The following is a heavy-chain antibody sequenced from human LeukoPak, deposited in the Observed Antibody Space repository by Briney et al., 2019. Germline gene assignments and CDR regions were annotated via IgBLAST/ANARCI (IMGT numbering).Heavy chain of an antibody. V-gene: IGHV1-46*01. CDR1: GYTFTSYY. CDR3: AKTGMDYDTSGYFYN. CDR2: INPSGGST. J-gene: IGHJ4*02. Sequence: ASVKVSCKASGYTFTSYYMHWVRQAPGQGLEWMGIINPSGGSTSYAQKFQGRVTMTRDTSTSTVYMELSSLRSEDTAVYYCAKTGMDYDTSGYFYNWGQGTLVTVSS. D-gene: IGHD3-22*01.